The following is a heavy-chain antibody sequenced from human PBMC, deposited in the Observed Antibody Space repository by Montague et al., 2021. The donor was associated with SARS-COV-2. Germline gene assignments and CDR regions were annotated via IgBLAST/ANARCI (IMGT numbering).Heavy chain of an antibody. Sequence: SETLSLTCAVYGGSFSNYYWSWIRQPPGKGLVWIGEINHSGGTNYNPSLKSRVTISLDTSKNQFSLKLISVTAADTAGYYCARGGTVTTFFAPKRTRRYNWFDPWGKGPLVTVSS. CDR3: ARGGTVTTFFAPKRTRRYNWFDP. CDR1: GGSFSNYY. J-gene: IGHJ5*02. V-gene: IGHV4-34*01. D-gene: IGHD4-17*01. CDR2: INHSGGT.